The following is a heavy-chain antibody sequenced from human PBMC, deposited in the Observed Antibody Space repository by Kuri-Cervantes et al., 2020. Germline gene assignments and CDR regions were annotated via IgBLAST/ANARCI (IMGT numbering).Heavy chain of an antibody. CDR1: GFSLSTSGMR. CDR3: ARILLPTNRFLEWQPPMDV. Sequence: SGPTLVKPTQTLTLTCTFSGFSLSTSGMRVSWIRQPPGKALEWLARIDWDDDKFYSTSLKTRLTISKDTSKNQVVLTMTNMDPVDTATYYCARILLPTNRFLEWQPPMDVWGKGTTVTVSS. V-gene: IGHV2-70D*14. D-gene: IGHD3-3*01. J-gene: IGHJ6*03. CDR2: IDWDDDK.